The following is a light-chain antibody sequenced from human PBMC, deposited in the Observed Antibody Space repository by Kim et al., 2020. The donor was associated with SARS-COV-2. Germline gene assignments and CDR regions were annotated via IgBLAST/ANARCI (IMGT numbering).Light chain of an antibody. V-gene: IGLV1-40*01. CDR3: QSYDSSLSGSV. J-gene: IGLJ3*02. Sequence: SVLTQPPSVSWAPGQRVTIFCTGSSSNIGAGYDVHWYQQLPGTAPKLLIYGNSNRPSGVPDRFSGSKSGTSASLAITGLQAGDEADYYCQSYDSSLSGSVFGGGT. CDR1: SSNIGAGYD. CDR2: GNS.